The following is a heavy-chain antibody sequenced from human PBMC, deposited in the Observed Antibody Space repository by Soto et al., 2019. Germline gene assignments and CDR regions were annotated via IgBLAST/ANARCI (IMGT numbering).Heavy chain of an antibody. D-gene: IGHD3-22*01. Sequence: QVQLVQSGAEVKKPGSSVKVSCKASGGTFSSYAISWVRQAPGQGLEWMGGIIPIFGTANYAQKFQGRVTITADESTSTAYMELSTLRSEATAVYYRASDVYDYDSSGYCYYFDYWGQGTRVTVSS. CDR1: GGTFSSYA. J-gene: IGHJ4*02. V-gene: IGHV1-69*12. CDR2: IIPIFGTA. CDR3: ASDVYDYDSSGYCYYFDY.